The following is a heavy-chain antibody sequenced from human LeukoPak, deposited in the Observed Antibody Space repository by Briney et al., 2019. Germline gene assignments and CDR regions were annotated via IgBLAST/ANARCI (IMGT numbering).Heavy chain of an antibody. Sequence: SQTLSLTCTVSGGSISSGSYYWSWIRQPAGKGLEWIGRIYTSGSTNYNPSLKSRVTISVDTTKNQFSLKLSSVTAADTAVYYCARVGCSSTSCYDNWFDPWGQGTLVTVSS. CDR3: ARVGCSSTSCYDNWFDP. V-gene: IGHV4-61*02. D-gene: IGHD2-2*01. CDR2: IYTSGST. J-gene: IGHJ5*02. CDR1: GGSISSGSYY.